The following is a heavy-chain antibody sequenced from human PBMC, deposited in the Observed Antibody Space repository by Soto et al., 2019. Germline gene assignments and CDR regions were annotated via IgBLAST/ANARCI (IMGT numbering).Heavy chain of an antibody. CDR2: MDPNSANT. Sequence: QVQLVQSGAEVKKPGASVKVSCKASGYTFSSYDINWVRQATGQGLEWMGWMDPNSANTGNAQKFQGRVNMTRNNSINTAYMGLSRLRSEDTAVYYCATSICGGAMGLAWGQGTLVTVSS. V-gene: IGHV1-8*01. D-gene: IGHD3-16*01. J-gene: IGHJ5*02. CDR3: ATSICGGAMGLA. CDR1: GYTFSSYD.